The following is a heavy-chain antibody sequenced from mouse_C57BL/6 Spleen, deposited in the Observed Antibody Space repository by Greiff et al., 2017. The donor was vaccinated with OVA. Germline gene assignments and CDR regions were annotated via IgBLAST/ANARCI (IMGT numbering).Heavy chain of an antibody. D-gene: IGHD1-1*01. Sequence: EVKLQQSGPELVKPGASVKISCKASGYTFTDYYMNWVKQSHGKSLEWIGDINPNNGGTSYNQKFKGKATLTVDKSSSTAYMELRSLTSEDSAVYYCARLRFYYGSSYGFDYWGQGTTLTVSS. V-gene: IGHV1-26*01. CDR2: INPNNGGT. CDR3: ARLRFYYGSSYGFDY. CDR1: GYTFTDYY. J-gene: IGHJ2*01.